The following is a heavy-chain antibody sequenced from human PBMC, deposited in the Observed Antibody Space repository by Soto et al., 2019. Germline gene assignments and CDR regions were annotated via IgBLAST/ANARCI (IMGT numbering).Heavy chain of an antibody. V-gene: IGHV4-39*01. Sequence: QAQIEESGPGLVKPAETLSLTCSVSGGSITSAGFFWGWFRQPPGRGLEWIGSFSYRGDTFYNPSLKSRTTISVDTFKNQISLIVNSVTAADTAVYYSASRVATVASWNWFDPWGQGTLVSVSS. CDR3: ASRVATVASWNWFDP. D-gene: IGHD5-12*01. J-gene: IGHJ5*02. CDR2: FSYRGDT. CDR1: GGSITSAGFF.